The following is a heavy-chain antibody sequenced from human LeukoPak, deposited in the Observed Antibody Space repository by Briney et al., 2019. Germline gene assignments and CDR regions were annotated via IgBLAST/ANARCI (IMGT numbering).Heavy chain of an antibody. V-gene: IGHV4-59*01. CDR1: GGSISSYY. J-gene: IGHJ6*02. Sequence: SETLSLTCTVSGGSISSYYWSWIRQPPGKGLEWIGYIYYSGSTNYNPSLKSRVTISVDTSKNQFSLNLSSVTAADTAVYYCARDQGYGMDVWGQGTTVSVSS. CDR3: ARDQGYGMDV. CDR2: IYYSGST.